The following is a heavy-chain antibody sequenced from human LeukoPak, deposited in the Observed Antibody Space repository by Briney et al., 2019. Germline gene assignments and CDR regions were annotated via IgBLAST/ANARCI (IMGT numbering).Heavy chain of an antibody. CDR3: ARAKNQELAEGEDYFDY. CDR2: IYTSGST. V-gene: IGHV4-4*07. J-gene: IGHJ4*02. CDR1: GASSSSNL. Sequence: TLSLTWTVYGASSSSNLWSSVRHPAGKGLEWLGRIYTSGSTNYNPSPKSRVTMSVDTSKNQFSLKLSSVTAADTAVYYCARAKNQELAEGEDYFDYWGQGTLVTVSS. D-gene: IGHD1-14*01.